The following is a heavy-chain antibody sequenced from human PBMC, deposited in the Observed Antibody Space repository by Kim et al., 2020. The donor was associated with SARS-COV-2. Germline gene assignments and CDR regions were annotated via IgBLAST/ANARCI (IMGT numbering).Heavy chain of an antibody. CDR3: AREIVSYYGMDV. J-gene: IGHJ6*02. CDR2: K. Sequence: KYYEDSVKGRFTISRDNSKNTLYLKMNSLRAEDTAVYYCAREIVSYYGMDVWGQGTTVTVSS. V-gene: IGHV3-30*01. D-gene: IGHD1-26*01.